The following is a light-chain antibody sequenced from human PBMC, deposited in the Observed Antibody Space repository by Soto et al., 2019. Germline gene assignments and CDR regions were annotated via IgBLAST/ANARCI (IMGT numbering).Light chain of an antibody. V-gene: IGKV3-11*01. J-gene: IGKJ3*01. Sequence: EIVLTQSPATLSLSPGERATLSCRASQSVSTYLAWYQQKPGQAPRLLIYDASNRATGIPARFSGSGSGTDFNLAISSLEPLDFAVYYCQQRGDLEAFTFGPGTKVDIK. CDR3: QQRGDLEAFT. CDR2: DAS. CDR1: QSVSTY.